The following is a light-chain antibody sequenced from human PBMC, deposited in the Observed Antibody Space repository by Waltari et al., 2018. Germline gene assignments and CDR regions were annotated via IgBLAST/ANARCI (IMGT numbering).Light chain of an antibody. CDR1: QSVRVY. V-gene: IGKV3-11*01. CDR3: QQRHNWPLT. CDR2: DTS. Sequence: EIVLTQSPATLSLSPGERATLSCRASQSVRVYLAWYQQKPGQAPRLLIYDTSNRASGTPDRSSGSGSGTDFSLSISSLEPEDFAVYYCQQRHNWPLTFGGGTKVEIK. J-gene: IGKJ4*01.